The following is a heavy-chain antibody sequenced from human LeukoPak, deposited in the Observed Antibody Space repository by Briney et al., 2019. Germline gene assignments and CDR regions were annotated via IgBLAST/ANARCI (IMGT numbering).Heavy chain of an antibody. CDR1: GYTFTGYY. V-gene: IGHV1-2*02. D-gene: IGHD6-13*01. J-gene: IGHJ6*02. CDR2: INPDSGGT. Sequence: ASVKVSCKASGYTFTGYYMNWVRQAPGQGLEWMGWINPDSGGTNYAQKFQGRVTTTRDTSISTAYMELSRLTSDGTAVYYCARDSSSWGDYYYGMDVWGQGTTVTVSS. CDR3: ARDSSSWGDYYYGMDV.